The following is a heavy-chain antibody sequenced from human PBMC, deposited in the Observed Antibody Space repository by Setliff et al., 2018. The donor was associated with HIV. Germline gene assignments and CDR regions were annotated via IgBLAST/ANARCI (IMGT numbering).Heavy chain of an antibody. D-gene: IGHD6-13*01. V-gene: IGHV3-74*01. Sequence: PGGSLRLSCAASGFTFSSYWMHWVRQAPGKGPVWVSRIYSDGSRTSYIESVKGRFTIFRDNAKNSVFLQMNSLRAEDTGVYYCATQTGFYNSHWYDYWGQGTMVTVSS. CDR3: ATQTGFYNSHWYDY. J-gene: IGHJ4*02. CDR2: IYSDGSRT. CDR1: GFTFSSYW.